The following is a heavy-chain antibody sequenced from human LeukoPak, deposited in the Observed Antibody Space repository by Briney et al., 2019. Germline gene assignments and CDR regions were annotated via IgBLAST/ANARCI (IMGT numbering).Heavy chain of an antibody. D-gene: IGHD5-12*01. J-gene: IGHJ4*02. V-gene: IGHV1-2*04. CDR2: INPNSGGT. Sequence: ASVKVSCKASGYTFTGYYMHWVRQAPGQGLEWMGWINPNSGGTNYAQKFQGWVTMTRDTSISTAYMELSRLRSDDTAVYYCARAIPNDSGYDYWGQGTLVTVSS. CDR3: ARAIPNDSGYDY. CDR1: GYTFTGYY.